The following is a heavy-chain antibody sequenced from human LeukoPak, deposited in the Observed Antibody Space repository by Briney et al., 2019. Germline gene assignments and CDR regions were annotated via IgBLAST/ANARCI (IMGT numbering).Heavy chain of an antibody. Sequence: ASVKVSCRASGYTFTGYYMHWVRQAPGQGLEWMGWINPNSGGTNYAQKFQGRVTMTRGTSISTAYMELSRLRSDDTAVYYCARAVSRLQQLVLDYWGQGTLVTVSS. J-gene: IGHJ4*02. CDR1: GYTFTGYY. V-gene: IGHV1-2*02. CDR3: ARAVSRLQQLVLDY. D-gene: IGHD6-13*01. CDR2: INPNSGGT.